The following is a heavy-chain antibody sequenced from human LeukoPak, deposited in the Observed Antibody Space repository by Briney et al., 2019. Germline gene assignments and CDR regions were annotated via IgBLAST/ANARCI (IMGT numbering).Heavy chain of an antibody. CDR2: INPNSGGT. Sequence: GASVKVSCKASGYTFTGYYMHWVRQAPGQGLEWMEWINPNSGGTNYAQKFQGRVTMTRDTSISTAYMELSRLRSDDTAVYYCARADDYSNYGSFDYWGQGTLVTVSS. J-gene: IGHJ4*02. CDR3: ARADDYSNYGSFDY. CDR1: GYTFTGYY. D-gene: IGHD4-11*01. V-gene: IGHV1-2*02.